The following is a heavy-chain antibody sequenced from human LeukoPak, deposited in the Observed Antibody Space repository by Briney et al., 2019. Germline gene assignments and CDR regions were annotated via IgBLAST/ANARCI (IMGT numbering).Heavy chain of an antibody. V-gene: IGHV4-4*07. D-gene: IGHD3-10*01. Sequence: SETLSLTCTVSGGSISSYYWSWIRQPAGKGLEWIGRIYTSGSTNYNPSLKSRVTMSVDTSKNQFSLKLSSVTAADPAVYYWARDEKWFGELRGAFDIWGQGTMVSVSS. J-gene: IGHJ3*02. CDR2: IYTSGST. CDR1: GGSISSYY. CDR3: ARDEKWFGELRGAFDI.